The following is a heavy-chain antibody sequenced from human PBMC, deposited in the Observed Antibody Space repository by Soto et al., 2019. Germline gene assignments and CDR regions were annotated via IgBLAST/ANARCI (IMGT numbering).Heavy chain of an antibody. V-gene: IGHV3-7*01. J-gene: IGHJ4*02. CDR3: AGGAF. CDR2: IKQDGSET. CDR1: GFTLSSHW. Sequence: GGSLRLSCTVSGFTLSSHWMKWVRQAPGKGLEWVASIKQDGSETYYVDSVKGRFTISRDNAKNSVFLQMNSLRADDTAVYYCAGGAFWGQGTLVTVSS.